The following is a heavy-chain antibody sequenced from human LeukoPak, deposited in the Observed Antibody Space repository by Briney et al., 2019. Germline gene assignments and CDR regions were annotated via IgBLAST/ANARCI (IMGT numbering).Heavy chain of an antibody. D-gene: IGHD6-13*01. CDR1: GFGFRSYG. CDR3: ASSLAVAGTGGWFDP. J-gene: IGHJ5*02. CDR2: ISSSSTYI. V-gene: IGHV3-21*01. Sequence: SGGSLRLSCAASGFGFRSYGMNWVRQAPGKGLEWVSSISSSSTYIYYADSVKGRFIISRDNAKNSLFLQMNSLRAEDTAVYYCASSLAVAGTGGWFDPWGQGNLVTVSS.